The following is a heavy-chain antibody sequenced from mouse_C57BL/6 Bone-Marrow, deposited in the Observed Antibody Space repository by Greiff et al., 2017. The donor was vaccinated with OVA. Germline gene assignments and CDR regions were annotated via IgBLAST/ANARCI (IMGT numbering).Heavy chain of an antibody. J-gene: IGHJ4*01. Sequence: QVQLQQPGAELVRPGSSVKLSCKASGYTFTSYWMDWVKQRPGQGLEWIGNIYPSDSETHYNQKFKDKATLTVDKSSSTAYMQLSSLTSEDSAVYYCARSYYGSIHFAMDYWGQGTSVTVSS. D-gene: IGHD1-1*01. CDR1: GYTFTSYW. CDR3: ARSYYGSIHFAMDY. CDR2: IYPSDSET. V-gene: IGHV1-61*01.